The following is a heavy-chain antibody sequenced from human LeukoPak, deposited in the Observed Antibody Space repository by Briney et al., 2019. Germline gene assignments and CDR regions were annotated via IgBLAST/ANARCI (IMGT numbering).Heavy chain of an antibody. CDR1: GDTFSSYA. CDR3: ARENLPVGATRWGAFDI. Sequence: SVKVSCKASGDTFSSYAVNWVRQAPGQGLEWMGRTIPIYGTANYAQKFQGRVTITADESTSTAYMELSSLRSEDTAVYYCARENLPVGATRWGAFDIWGQGTMVTVSS. CDR2: TIPIYGTA. D-gene: IGHD1-26*01. V-gene: IGHV1-69*15. J-gene: IGHJ3*02.